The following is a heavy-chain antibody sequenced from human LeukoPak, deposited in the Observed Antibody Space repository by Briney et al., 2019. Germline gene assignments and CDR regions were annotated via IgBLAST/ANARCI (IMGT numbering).Heavy chain of an antibody. CDR1: GGSISSSSYY. V-gene: IGHV4-39*02. CDR3: ARDMRSPTYDAFDI. CDR2: IYYSGST. D-gene: IGHD2-2*01. J-gene: IGHJ3*02. Sequence: SETLSLTCTVSGGSISSSSYYWGWIRQPPGKGLEWIGSIYYSGSTYYNPSLKSRVTISVDTSKNQFSLKLSSVTAADTAVYYCARDMRSPTYDAFDIWGQGTMVTVSS.